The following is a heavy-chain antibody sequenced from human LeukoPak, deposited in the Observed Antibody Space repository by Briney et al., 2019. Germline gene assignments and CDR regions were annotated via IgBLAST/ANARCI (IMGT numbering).Heavy chain of an antibody. J-gene: IGHJ3*02. CDR2: IRSKAYGGTT. D-gene: IGHD2-2*03. CDR1: GFTFGDYA. CDR3: TGGYCTSTSCSQGAFDI. V-gene: IGHV3-49*04. Sequence: PGRSLRLSCTASGFTFGDYAMSWVRQAPGKGLEWVGFIRSKAYGGTTEYAASVKGRFTISRDDSKSIAYLQMNSPKTEDTAVYYCTGGYCTSTSCSQGAFDIWGQGTMVTVSS.